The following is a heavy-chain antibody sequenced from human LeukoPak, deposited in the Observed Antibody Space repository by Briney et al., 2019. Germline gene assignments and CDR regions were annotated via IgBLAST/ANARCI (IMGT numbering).Heavy chain of an antibody. CDR2: ISAYNGNT. CDR3: ARAPYDFWSGYYTGTFDY. Sequence: ASVKVSCKASGYTFTSYGISWVRQAPGPGLEWMGWISAYNGNTNYAQKLQGRVTMTTDTSTSTAYMELRSLRSDDTAVYYCARAPYDFWSGYYTGTFDYWGQGTLVTVSS. CDR1: GYTFTSYG. J-gene: IGHJ4*02. D-gene: IGHD3-3*01. V-gene: IGHV1-18*01.